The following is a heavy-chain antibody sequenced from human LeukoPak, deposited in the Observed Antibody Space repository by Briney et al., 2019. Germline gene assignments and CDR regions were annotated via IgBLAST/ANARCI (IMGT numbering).Heavy chain of an antibody. CDR2: ISSSSSYI. Sequence: PGGSLRLSCAASGFTFSSYSMNWVRQAPGKGLEWVSSISSSSSYIYYADSVKGRFTISRDNAKNPLYLQMNSLRAEDTAVYYCARGAAEVTMIVVVIANFDYWGQGTLVTVSS. CDR1: GFTFSSYS. J-gene: IGHJ4*02. V-gene: IGHV3-21*06. CDR3: ARGAAEVTMIVVVIANFDY. D-gene: IGHD3-22*01.